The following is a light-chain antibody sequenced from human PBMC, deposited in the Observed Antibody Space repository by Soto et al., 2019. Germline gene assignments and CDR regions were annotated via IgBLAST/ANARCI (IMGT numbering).Light chain of an antibody. V-gene: IGKV1-33*01. CDR1: QDINNY. CDR3: QQYNSWPLT. Sequence: DIQMTQSPSSLSASVGDRVTITCQASQDINNYLNWYQQKSGKAPKLLIYDASDLETGVPSRFSGSGSGTDFTFTISSLQPEDFAVYYCQQYNSWPLTLGGGTKVDIK. CDR2: DAS. J-gene: IGKJ4*01.